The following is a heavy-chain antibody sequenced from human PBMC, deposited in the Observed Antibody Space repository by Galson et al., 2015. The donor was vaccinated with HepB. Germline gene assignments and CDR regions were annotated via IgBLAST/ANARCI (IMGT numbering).Heavy chain of an antibody. V-gene: IGHV3-30*04. D-gene: IGHD6-13*01. J-gene: IGHJ4*02. CDR2: ISYDGSNK. CDR3: ARDGGPSIAAAGTGVFDY. Sequence: SLRLSCAASGFTFSSYAMHWVRQAPGKGLEWVAVISYDGSNKYYADSVKGRFTISRDNSKNTLYLQMNSLRAEDTAVYYCARDGGPSIAAAGTGVFDYWGQGTLVTVSS. CDR1: GFTFSSYA.